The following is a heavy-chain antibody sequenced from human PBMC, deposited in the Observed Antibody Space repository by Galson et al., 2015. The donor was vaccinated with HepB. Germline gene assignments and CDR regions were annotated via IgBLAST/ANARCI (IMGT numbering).Heavy chain of an antibody. CDR3: ASYWSSSSIKRVYYYYGMDV. D-gene: IGHD6-6*01. Sequence: SLRLSCAASGFTFSDYYMSWIRQAPGKGLEWVSYISSSGSTIYYADSVKGRFTISRDNAKNSLYLQMNSLRAEDTAVYYYASYWSSSSIKRVYYYYGMDVWGQGTTVTVSS. CDR2: ISSSGSTI. V-gene: IGHV3-11*01. J-gene: IGHJ6*02. CDR1: GFTFSDYY.